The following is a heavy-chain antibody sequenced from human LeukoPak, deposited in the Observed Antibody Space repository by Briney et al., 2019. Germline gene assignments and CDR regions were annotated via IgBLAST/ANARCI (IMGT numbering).Heavy chain of an antibody. J-gene: IGHJ6*03. CDR3: ARDSPLTRSYYYYMDV. Sequence: PGGSLRLSCAASGFTFSDYYMSWIRQAPGKGLEWVSYISSSGSTIYYADSVKGRFTISRDNAKNSLHLQMNSLRAEDTAVYYCARDSPLTRSYYYYMDVWGKGTTVTVSS. CDR1: GFTFSDYY. V-gene: IGHV3-11*04. CDR2: ISSSGSTI.